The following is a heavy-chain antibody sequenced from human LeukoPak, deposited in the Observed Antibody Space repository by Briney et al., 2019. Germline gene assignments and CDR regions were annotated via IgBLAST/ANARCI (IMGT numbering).Heavy chain of an antibody. V-gene: IGHV4-34*01. CDR3: ARGGDYADYVPYY. CDR1: GGSFSGYY. CDR2: INHSGST. D-gene: IGHD4-17*01. Sequence: PSETLSLTCAVYGGSFSGYYWSWIRQPPGKGLEWIGEINHSGSTNYNPSLKSRVTISVDTSKNQFSLKLTSVTAADTAVYYCARGGDYADYVPYYWGQGTLVTVSS. J-gene: IGHJ4*02.